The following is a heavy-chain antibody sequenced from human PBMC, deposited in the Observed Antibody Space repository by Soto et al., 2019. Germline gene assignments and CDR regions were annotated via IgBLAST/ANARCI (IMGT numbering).Heavy chain of an antibody. D-gene: IGHD6-13*01. J-gene: IGHJ4*02. CDR1: GGTFSSYT. CDR3: ATTRQIQPDATDDGTAAGPLYDY. CDR2: IIPILGIA. Sequence: GASVKVSCKASGGTFSSYTISWVRQAPGQGLEWMGRIIPILGIANYAQKFQGRVTITADKSTSTAYMELSSLRSEDTAVYYCATTRQIQPDATDDGTAAGPLYDYWGQGTLVTVSS. V-gene: IGHV1-69*02.